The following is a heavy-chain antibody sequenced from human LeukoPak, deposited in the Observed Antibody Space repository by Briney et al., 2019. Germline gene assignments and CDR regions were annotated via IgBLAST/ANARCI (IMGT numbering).Heavy chain of an antibody. Sequence: ASVKVSCKASGDTFTSYDINWVRQATGQGLEWMGWMTPNSGDTGYAQKFQGRVTMTRNTSISTAYMELSSLRSEDTAVYYCARVPVVTPRASRIKRYFDLWGRGTLVTVSS. D-gene: IGHD4-23*01. CDR1: GDTFTSYD. CDR2: MTPNSGDT. V-gene: IGHV1-8*01. J-gene: IGHJ2*01. CDR3: ARVPVVTPRASRIKRYFDL.